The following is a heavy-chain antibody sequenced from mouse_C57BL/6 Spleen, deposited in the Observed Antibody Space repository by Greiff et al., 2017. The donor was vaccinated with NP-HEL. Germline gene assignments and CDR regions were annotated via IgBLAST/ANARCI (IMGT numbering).Heavy chain of an antibody. CDR2: IDPSDSYT. D-gene: IGHD3-3*01. J-gene: IGHJ3*01. CDR1: GYTFTSYW. V-gene: IGHV1-59*01. CDR3: ARKGRYWFAY. Sequence: QVQLQQPGAELVRPGTSVKLSCKASGYTFTSYWMHWVKQRPGQGLERIGVIDPSDSYTNYNQKFKGKATLTVDTSSSTAYMHLSSRTSEDSSVYYCARKGRYWFAYWGQGTLVTVSA.